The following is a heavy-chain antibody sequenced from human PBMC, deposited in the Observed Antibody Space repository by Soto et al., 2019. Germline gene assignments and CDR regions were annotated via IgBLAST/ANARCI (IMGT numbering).Heavy chain of an antibody. J-gene: IGHJ4*02. V-gene: IGHV3-15*01. D-gene: IGHD3-3*01. CDR2: IKSKTDGGTT. CDR3: AKDRSRPFVLRFLEWLLYFDY. CDR1: GFTFSNAW. Sequence: EVQLVESGGGLVKPGGSLRLSCAASGFTFSNAWMSWVRQAPGKGLEWVGRIKSKTDGGTTDYAAPVKGRFTISRDNSKNTLYLQMNSLRAEDTAVYYCAKDRSRPFVLRFLEWLLYFDYWGQGTLVTVSS.